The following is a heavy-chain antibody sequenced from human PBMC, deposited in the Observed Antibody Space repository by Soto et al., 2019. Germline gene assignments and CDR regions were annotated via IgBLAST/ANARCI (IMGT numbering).Heavy chain of an antibody. Sequence: GKGLEWVSAISGSGGSTYYADSVKGRFTISRDNSKNTLYLQMNSLRAEDTFVFFQAKDGIRDTVPVSAFLLNRSSDL. J-gene: IGHJ2*01. CDR2: ISGSGGST. D-gene: IGHD2-15*01. V-gene: IGHV3-23*01. CDR3: AKDGIRDTVPVSAFLLNRSSDL.